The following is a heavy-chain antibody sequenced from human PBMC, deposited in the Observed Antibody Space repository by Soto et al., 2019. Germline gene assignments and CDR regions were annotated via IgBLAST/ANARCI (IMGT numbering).Heavy chain of an antibody. J-gene: IGHJ3*02. CDR1: GYSFTSYW. D-gene: IGHD3-10*01. V-gene: IGHV5-10-1*01. CDR3: ARPGYMVRNDAFDI. CDR2: IDPSDSYT. Sequence: PGESLKISCKGSGYSFTSYWISWVRQTPGKGLEWMGRIDPSDSYTNYSPSFQGHVTISADKSISTAYLQWSSLKASDTAMYYCARPGYMVRNDAFDIWGQRTMVAVSS.